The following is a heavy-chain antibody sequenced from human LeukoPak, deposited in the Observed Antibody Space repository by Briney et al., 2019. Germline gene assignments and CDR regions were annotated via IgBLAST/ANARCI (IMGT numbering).Heavy chain of an antibody. Sequence: GASVKVSCKASGYTFTGYYMHWVRQAPGQGLEWMGWINPNSGGTNYAQKFQGRVTMTRDTSISTAYMELSRLRSDDAAVYYCARDLLVAATLDYWGQGTLVTVSS. CDR2: INPNSGGT. V-gene: IGHV1-2*02. CDR3: ARDLLVAATLDY. D-gene: IGHD2-15*01. CDR1: GYTFTGYY. J-gene: IGHJ4*02.